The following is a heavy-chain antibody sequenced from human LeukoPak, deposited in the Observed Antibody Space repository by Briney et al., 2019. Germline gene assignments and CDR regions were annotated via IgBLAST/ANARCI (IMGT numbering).Heavy chain of an antibody. V-gene: IGHV4-30-2*01. J-gene: IGHJ4*02. D-gene: IGHD5-18*01. Sequence: SENLSLTCAGSGGSISSGGYSWSWIRQPPGKGLEWIGYIYHSGSTYYNPSLKSRVTISVDRSKNQFSLKLSSVTAADTAVYYCARGGYSYGPEDYWGQGTLVTVSS. CDR1: GGSISSGGYS. CDR2: IYHSGST. CDR3: ARGGYSYGPEDY.